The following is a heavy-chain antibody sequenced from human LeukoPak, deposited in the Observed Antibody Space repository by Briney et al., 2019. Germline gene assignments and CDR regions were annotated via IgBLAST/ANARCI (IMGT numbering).Heavy chain of an antibody. V-gene: IGHV3-23*01. Sequence: GGSLRLSCAASGFTFSSYPMNWVRQSPERGLEWVSAISGTGGSTSYADSLKGRFAISRDNSKNTLYLQMSSLTAEDTAVYYCARECGRDYDDRAFDIWGQGTMVTVSS. D-gene: IGHD3-22*01. J-gene: IGHJ3*02. CDR1: GFTFSSYP. CDR2: ISGTGGST. CDR3: ARECGRDYDDRAFDI.